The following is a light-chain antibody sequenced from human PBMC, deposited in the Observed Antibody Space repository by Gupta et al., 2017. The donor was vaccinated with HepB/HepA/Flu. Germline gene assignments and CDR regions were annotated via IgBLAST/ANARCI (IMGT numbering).Light chain of an antibody. J-gene: IGKJ5*01. CDR1: QSVSRY. Sequence: EIVLTQSPATLSLSPGERATLSCRASQSVSRYLAWYQQKPGQAPRLLIYDASNRATGIPARFSGSGSGTDFTLTISSLEPEDFAVYYCQQRSNWPPIIFGQGTRLEIK. V-gene: IGKV3-11*01. CDR2: DAS. CDR3: QQRSNWPPII.